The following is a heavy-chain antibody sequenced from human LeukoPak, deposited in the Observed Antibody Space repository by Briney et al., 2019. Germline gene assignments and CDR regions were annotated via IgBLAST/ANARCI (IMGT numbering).Heavy chain of an antibody. Sequence: GGSLRLSCTASGFSFSGHWMHWVRQLPGKGLVWVSRISPTGSTTSYADSVKGRFTVSRDNAKNTLYLQVNNLRAEDTAVYYCARGPNSNWSGLDFWGQGTLLTVSS. D-gene: IGHD6-6*01. V-gene: IGHV3-74*01. J-gene: IGHJ4*02. CDR1: GFSFSGHW. CDR2: ISPTGSTT. CDR3: ARGPNSNWSGLDF.